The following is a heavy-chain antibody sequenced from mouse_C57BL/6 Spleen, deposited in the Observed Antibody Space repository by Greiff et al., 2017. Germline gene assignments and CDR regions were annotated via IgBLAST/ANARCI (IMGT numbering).Heavy chain of an antibody. CDR2: ISDGGSYT. V-gene: IGHV5-4*03. Sequence: EVKVEESGGGLVKPGGSLKLSCAASGFTFSSYAMSWVRQTPEKRLEWVATISDGGSYTYYPDNVKGRFTISRDNAKNNLYLQMSHLKSEDTAMYYCARGAITTVVARNYFDYWGQGTTLTVSS. D-gene: IGHD1-1*01. J-gene: IGHJ2*01. CDR3: ARGAITTVVARNYFDY. CDR1: GFTFSSYA.